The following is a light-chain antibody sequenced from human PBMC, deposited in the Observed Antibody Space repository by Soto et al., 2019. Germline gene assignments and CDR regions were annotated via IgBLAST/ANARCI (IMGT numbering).Light chain of an antibody. V-gene: IGLV2-14*03. CDR3: SSYTTSSITP. CDR1: SSDVGGYSY. CDR2: DVT. Sequence: QSALTQPASVSESPGQSITISCTGTSSDVGGYSYVSWYQHHPGKAPKLLIYDVTTRPSGVSDRFSGSKSGNTASLTISGLQAEDEADYYCSSYTTSSITPFGTGTKVTVL. J-gene: IGLJ1*01.